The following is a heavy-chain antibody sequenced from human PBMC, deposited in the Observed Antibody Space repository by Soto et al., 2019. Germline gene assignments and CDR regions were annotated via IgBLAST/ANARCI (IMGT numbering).Heavy chain of an antibody. CDR2: AYHSADA. V-gene: IGHV4-59*13. CDR3: AGSKNRGVTVDY. CDR1: GVPIRSYC. J-gene: IGHJ4*02. D-gene: IGHD3-10*01. Sequence: PSETLSLTCTVSGVPIRSYCWTWIRQPPGKGLEWIGFAYHSADANYNPSLRNRATISTDPAKRQFSLRLSSVTAADTALYYCAGSKNRGVTVDYWGQGALVTVS.